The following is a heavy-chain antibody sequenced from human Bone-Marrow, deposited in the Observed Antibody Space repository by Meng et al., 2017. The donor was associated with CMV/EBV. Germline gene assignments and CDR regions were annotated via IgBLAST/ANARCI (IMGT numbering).Heavy chain of an antibody. CDR1: GGTFSRYA. D-gene: IGHD3-22*01. Sequence: CKASGGTFSRYAIRWVRRAPGQGLEWMGGIIPILDIAKCAQKFQGRVTMTRDTSTSTVYMELSSLRSEDTAVYYCARDVGGYSLGDWGQGTLVTVSS. J-gene: IGHJ4*02. CDR2: IIPILDIA. CDR3: ARDVGGYSLGD. V-gene: IGHV1-69*10.